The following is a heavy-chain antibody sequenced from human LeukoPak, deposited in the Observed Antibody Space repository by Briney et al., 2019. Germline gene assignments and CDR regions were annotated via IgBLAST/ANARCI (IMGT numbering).Heavy chain of an antibody. Sequence: ASVKVSCKASGYTFTDYYMHWVRQAPGQGLEWMGWINPHSGGTDHAQKFQGRVTMTRDTSISTAYMELSRLRSDDTAVYYCAREGDYYESSRNLGFWGQGTLVTVSS. CDR1: GYTFTDYY. CDR3: AREGDYYESSRNLGF. V-gene: IGHV1-2*02. CDR2: INPHSGGT. J-gene: IGHJ4*02. D-gene: IGHD3-22*01.